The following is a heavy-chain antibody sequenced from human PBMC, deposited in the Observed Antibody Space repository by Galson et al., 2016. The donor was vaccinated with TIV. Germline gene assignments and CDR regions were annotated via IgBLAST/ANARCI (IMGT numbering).Heavy chain of an antibody. D-gene: IGHD3-10*01. CDR3: ARSPYGPDY. Sequence: SLRLSCAASGFTFSNFGMHWVRQAPGKGLEWVAVISFDGSLDFRAESVKGRFTISRDNAKNTLSLQMNSLTDEDTAVYFCARSPYGPDYWGQGSLVTVSS. V-gene: IGHV3-33*08. J-gene: IGHJ4*02. CDR1: GFTFSNFG. CDR2: ISFDGSLD.